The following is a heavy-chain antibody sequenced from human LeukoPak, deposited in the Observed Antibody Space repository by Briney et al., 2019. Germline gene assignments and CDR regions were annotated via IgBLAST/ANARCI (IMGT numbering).Heavy chain of an antibody. CDR1: GFTFSSNA. J-gene: IGHJ4*02. V-gene: IGHV3-23*01. CDR2: ISGSGGST. Sequence: GGSLRLSCAASGFTFSSNAMSWVRQAPGKGLEWVSAISGSGGSTYYADSVKGRFTISTDNSKNTLYLQMNSLRAEDTAVYYCAKDIAVTGYYFDYWGQGTLVTVSS. CDR3: AKDIAVTGYYFDY. D-gene: IGHD6-19*01.